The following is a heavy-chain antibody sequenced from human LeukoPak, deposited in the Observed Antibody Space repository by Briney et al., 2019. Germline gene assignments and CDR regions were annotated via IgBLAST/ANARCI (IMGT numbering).Heavy chain of an antibody. CDR3: TRGQYGYSSRLYS. D-gene: IGHD6-19*01. Sequence: GGSLRLSCTSSGFTFGDFLMSWVRQAPGKGLEWVGFIRSKAYGGTRQYAASVNGRFTISRDDSKNIAYLQINSLKTEDTAVYYCTRGQYGYSSRLYSWGQGTLVTVSS. CDR1: GFTFGDFL. CDR2: IRSKAYGGTR. J-gene: IGHJ4*02. V-gene: IGHV3-49*04.